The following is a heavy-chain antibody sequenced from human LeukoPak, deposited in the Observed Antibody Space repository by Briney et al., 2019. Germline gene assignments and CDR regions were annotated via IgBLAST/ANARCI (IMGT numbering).Heavy chain of an antibody. V-gene: IGHV3-30-3*01. Sequence: GGSLRLSCAASGFTFSSYAMHWVRQAPGKGLEWVAVISYDGNNKFYADSVKGRFTLSRDNSKNTLYPQMNSLRIEDTAVYYCGRGSVGFGELNYWGQGTLVTVSS. CDR2: ISYDGNNK. D-gene: IGHD3-10*01. CDR3: GRGSVGFGELNY. CDR1: GFTFSSYA. J-gene: IGHJ4*02.